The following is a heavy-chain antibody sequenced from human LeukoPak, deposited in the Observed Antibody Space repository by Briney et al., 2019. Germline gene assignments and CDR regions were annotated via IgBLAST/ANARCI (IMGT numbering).Heavy chain of an antibody. J-gene: IGHJ4*02. CDR2: ISYDGSNK. CDR1: GFTLSSYA. Sequence: GGSLRLSCAASGFTLSSYAMHWVRQAPGKGLEWVAVISYDGSNKYYADSVKGRFTISRDNSKNTLYLQMNSLRAEDTAVYYCARDGGGGYSYGDLDYWGQGTLVTVSS. V-gene: IGHV3-30*04. CDR3: ARDGGGGYSYGDLDY. D-gene: IGHD5-18*01.